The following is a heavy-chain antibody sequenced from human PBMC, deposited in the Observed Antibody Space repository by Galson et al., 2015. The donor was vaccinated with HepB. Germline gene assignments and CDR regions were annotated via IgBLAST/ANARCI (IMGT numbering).Heavy chain of an antibody. CDR3: TSPYDSSGDAFDI. CDR2: IRSKANSYAT. J-gene: IGHJ3*02. D-gene: IGHD3-22*01. V-gene: IGHV3-73*01. Sequence: SLRLSCAASGFTFSGSAMHWVRQASGKGLEWVGRIRSKANSYATAYAASVKGRFTISRDDSKNTAYLQMNSLKTEGTAVYYCTSPYDSSGDAFDIWGQGTMVTVSS. CDR1: GFTFSGSA.